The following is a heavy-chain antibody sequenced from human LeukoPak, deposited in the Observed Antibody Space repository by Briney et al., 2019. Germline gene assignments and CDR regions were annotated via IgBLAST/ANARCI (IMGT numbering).Heavy chain of an antibody. D-gene: IGHD3-22*01. J-gene: IGHJ3*02. V-gene: IGHV3-7*01. CDR2: IKQDGSEK. CDR3: ARDLIYYDSSGYHNDAFDI. Sequence: PGGSLRLSCAASEFTFSTYWMSWVRQAPGKGLEWVADIKQDGSEKYYVHSVKGRFTISRQNAKNSLFLQMNSLRAEDTAVYYCARDLIYYDSSGYHNDAFDIWGQGTMVTVSS. CDR1: EFTFSTYW.